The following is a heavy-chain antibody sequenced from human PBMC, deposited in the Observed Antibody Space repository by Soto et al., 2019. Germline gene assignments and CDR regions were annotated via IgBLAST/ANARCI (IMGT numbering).Heavy chain of an antibody. J-gene: IGHJ5*02. CDR3: ARGRGRYCSGGRCLSGRSGFDP. D-gene: IGHD2-15*01. V-gene: IGHV4-34*01. CDR1: GGSFSGYY. Sequence: SETLSLTCAVYGGSFSGYYWSWIRQPPGKGLEWIGEINHSGSTNYNPSLKSRVTISVDTSKNQFSLKLSSVTAADTAVYYCARGRGRYCSGGRCLSGRSGFDPWGQGTLVTVSS. CDR2: INHSGST.